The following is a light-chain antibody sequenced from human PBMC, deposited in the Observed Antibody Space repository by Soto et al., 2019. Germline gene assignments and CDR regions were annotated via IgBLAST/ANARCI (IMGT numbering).Light chain of an antibody. CDR1: QSLLHSNGYNY. V-gene: IGKV2-28*01. Sequence: DIVMTQSPLSLPVTPGEPASISCRSSQSLLHSNGYNYLDWYLQKPGQSPQLLIYLGSNRASGVPDRFNGSGSGTDFTLKISRVEAEDVGVYYCMQPLQSWTFGQGTKVDI. CDR3: MQPLQSWT. CDR2: LGS. J-gene: IGKJ1*01.